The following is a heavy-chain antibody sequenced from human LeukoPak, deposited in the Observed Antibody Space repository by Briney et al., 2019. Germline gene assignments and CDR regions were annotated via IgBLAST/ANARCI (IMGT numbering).Heavy chain of an antibody. Sequence: PGRSLRLSCAASGFTFDDYAMHWVRQAPRKGLEWVSGISWNSGSIGYADSVKGRFTISRDNAKNSLYLQMNSLRAEDTALYYCAKDMMGATRSLDYWGQGTLVTVSS. J-gene: IGHJ4*02. D-gene: IGHD1-26*01. CDR2: ISWNSGSI. CDR1: GFTFDDYA. V-gene: IGHV3-9*01. CDR3: AKDMMGATRSLDY.